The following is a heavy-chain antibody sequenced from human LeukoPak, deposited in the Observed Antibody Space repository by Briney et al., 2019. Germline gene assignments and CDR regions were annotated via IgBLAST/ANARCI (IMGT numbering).Heavy chain of an antibody. D-gene: IGHD2-15*01. CDR1: GYTFTSYA. J-gene: IGHJ3*02. Sequence: GASVKVSCKASGYTFTSYAMNWVRQAPGQGPEWIGWINTNTGNPTYAQGFTGRFVFSLDTSVSTAYLQISSLKAEDTAVYYCARDRERDCSGGSCYDDAFDIWGQGTMVTVSS. CDR2: INTNTGNP. V-gene: IGHV7-4-1*02. CDR3: ARDRERDCSGGSCYDDAFDI.